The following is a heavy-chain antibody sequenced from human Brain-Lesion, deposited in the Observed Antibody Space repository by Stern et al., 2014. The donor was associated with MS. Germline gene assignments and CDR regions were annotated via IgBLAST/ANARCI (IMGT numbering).Heavy chain of an antibody. D-gene: IGHD3-3*01. Sequence: EVQLVESGGDLVQPGGSLRLSCVASGITFSDYWLTWVRQAPGKGLQWVSDINQKGSDKKYVDFVKGRFTISRDNAKNSLYLQMNSLRVHDTAVYYCARIARGNYDFWSGYYDYWFDPWGQGTLVTVSS. CDR1: GITFSDYW. V-gene: IGHV3-7*01. J-gene: IGHJ5*02. CDR3: ARIARGNYDFWSGYYDYWFDP. CDR2: INQKGSDK.